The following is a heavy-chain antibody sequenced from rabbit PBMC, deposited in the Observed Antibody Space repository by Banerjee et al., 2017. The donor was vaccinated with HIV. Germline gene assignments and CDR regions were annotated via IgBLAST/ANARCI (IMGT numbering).Heavy chain of an antibody. CDR3: VRDPYYFNVDPGL. CDR1: GFSFTSSYY. V-gene: IGHV1S40*01. CDR2: IYAGSSGST. J-gene: IGHJ6*01. D-gene: IGHD7-1*01. Sequence: QSLEESGGDLVKPGASLTLTCTASGFSFTSSYYMCWVRQAPGKGLEWIACIYAGSSGSTWYATWAKGRFTISKTSSTTVTLQMTSLTAADSATYFCVRDPYYFNVDPGLWGPGTLVTVS.